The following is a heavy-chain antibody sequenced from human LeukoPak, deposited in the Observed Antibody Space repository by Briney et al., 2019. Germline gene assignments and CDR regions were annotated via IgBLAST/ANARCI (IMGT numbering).Heavy chain of an antibody. Sequence: GGSLRLSCAASGFTFSFYWMSWVRQAPGKGLEWVANIKQDGSEKYYVDSVKGRFTISRDNAKNSLYLQMNSLRVEDTAVFYCATLYAGSTDYWGRGTLVTVSS. V-gene: IGHV3-7*01. CDR2: IKQDGSEK. J-gene: IGHJ4*02. D-gene: IGHD2-8*01. CDR1: GFTFSFYW. CDR3: ATLYAGSTDY.